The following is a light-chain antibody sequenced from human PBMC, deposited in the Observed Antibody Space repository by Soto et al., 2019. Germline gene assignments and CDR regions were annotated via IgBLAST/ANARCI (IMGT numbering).Light chain of an antibody. CDR3: SSYTSSSNLV. J-gene: IGLJ1*01. Sequence: QSALTQPASVSGSPGQSITISCTGTSSDVGAYNSVAWYQHNPGKAPKLMIYDVSNRPSGVSSRFSGSKSANTASLSISGLQADDEADYYCSSYTSSSNLVLGHGTKVT. V-gene: IGLV2-14*01. CDR1: SSDVGAYNS. CDR2: DVS.